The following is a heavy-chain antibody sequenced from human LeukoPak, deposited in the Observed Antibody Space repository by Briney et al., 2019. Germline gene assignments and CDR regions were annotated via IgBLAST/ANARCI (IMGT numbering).Heavy chain of an antibody. CDR2: INPSGGST. Sequence: ASVKVSCKGSGYSLTSHGITWVRQAPGQGLEWVGIINPSGGSTSYAQKFQGRVTVTRDTSTSTVYMELSSLRSEDTAVYHCARTAASSSWYQVDYWGQGTLVTVSS. CDR1: GYSLTSHG. D-gene: IGHD6-13*01. J-gene: IGHJ4*02. CDR3: ARTAASSSWYQVDY. V-gene: IGHV1-46*01.